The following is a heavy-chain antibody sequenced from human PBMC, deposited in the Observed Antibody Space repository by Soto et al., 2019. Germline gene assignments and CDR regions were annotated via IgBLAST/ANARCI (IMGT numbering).Heavy chain of an antibody. CDR2: IYYSGST. CDR3: ARHFWSGYPNWFDP. D-gene: IGHD3-3*01. Sequence: SETLSLTCTVSGGSISSYYWSWIRQPPGKGLEWIGYIYYSGSTNYNPSLKSRVTISVDTSKNQFSLKLSSVTAADTAVYYCARHFWSGYPNWFDPWGQGTLVTVSS. V-gene: IGHV4-59*08. J-gene: IGHJ5*02. CDR1: GGSISSYY.